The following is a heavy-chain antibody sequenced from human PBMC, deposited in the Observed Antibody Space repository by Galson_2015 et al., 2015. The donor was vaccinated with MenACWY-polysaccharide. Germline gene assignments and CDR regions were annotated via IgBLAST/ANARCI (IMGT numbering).Heavy chain of an antibody. CDR2: LNSDGRST. D-gene: IGHD3-3*01. V-gene: IGHV3-74*01. CDR3: ARGVVPYYYFYMDV. CDR1: GFTFSSHW. J-gene: IGHJ6*03. Sequence: SLRLSCAASGFTFSSHWMHWVRQAPGKGLVWVSRLNSDGRSTTYADSVKGRFTISRDNAKNTLYLQLNSLRAEDTAVYYCARGVVPYYYFYMDVWGKGTTVTVSS.